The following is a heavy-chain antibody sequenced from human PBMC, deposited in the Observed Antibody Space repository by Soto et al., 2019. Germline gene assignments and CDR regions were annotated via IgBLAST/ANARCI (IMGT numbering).Heavy chain of an antibody. V-gene: IGHV3-7*01. Sequence: VQLVESGGGLVQPGESLRLSCTASGLTFSISWMTWVRQAPGEGLEWVSNINPAGNVQHYADSVKERFTISRDNAKNSLFLQMSGLRVEDTAVYYCATANTPYAFDMWGQGTIVTVYS. CDR1: GLTFSISW. CDR2: INPAGNVQ. CDR3: ATANTPYAFDM. J-gene: IGHJ3*02.